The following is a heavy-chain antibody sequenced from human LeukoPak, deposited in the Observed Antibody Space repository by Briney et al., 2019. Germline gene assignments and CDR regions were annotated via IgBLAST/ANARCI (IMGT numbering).Heavy chain of an antibody. V-gene: IGHV3-30*02. D-gene: IGHD2-15*01. J-gene: IGHJ6*03. CDR2: MRDDGSRK. CDR1: GFTFSAYD. Sequence: PGGSLRLSCAASGFTFSAYDMHWVRQAPGKGLEWVSLMRDDGSRKYSADSVRGRFTISRDNSKNTLYLQMNSLRAEDTAVYYCAKGLKYCSGGSCSLYMDVWGKGTTVTVSS. CDR3: AKGLKYCSGGSCSLYMDV.